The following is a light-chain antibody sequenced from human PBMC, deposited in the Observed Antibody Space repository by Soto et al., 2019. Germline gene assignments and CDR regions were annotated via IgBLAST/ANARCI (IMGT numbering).Light chain of an antibody. CDR1: SSDVGGYNY. V-gene: IGLV2-8*01. CDR3: SSYAGSNNFGV. CDR2: EVN. J-gene: IGLJ1*01. Sequence: QSVLAQPPSASGSPGQSVTISCTGTSSDVGGYNYVSWYQQHPGKAPKLMIYEVNKRPSGVPDRFSGSKSGNTASLTVSGLQAEDEAYYYCSSYAGSNNFGVFGTRTKVTVL.